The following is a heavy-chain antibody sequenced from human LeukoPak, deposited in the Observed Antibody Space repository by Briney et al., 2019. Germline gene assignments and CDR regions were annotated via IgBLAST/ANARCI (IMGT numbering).Heavy chain of an antibody. CDR2: ICSSGDTI. CDR3: AKARLPHCGTDCLEY. Sequence: PGGSLRLSCAASGFTFSSYGMSWVRQAPGKGLEWVPVICSSGDTIYYAYSYGESVKGRFTISRDNSKNTLYLQMNSLRVEDTAVYYCAKARLPHCGTDCLEYWGQGTLVTVSS. D-gene: IGHD2-21*02. V-gene: IGHV3-23*01. J-gene: IGHJ4*02. CDR1: GFTFSSYG.